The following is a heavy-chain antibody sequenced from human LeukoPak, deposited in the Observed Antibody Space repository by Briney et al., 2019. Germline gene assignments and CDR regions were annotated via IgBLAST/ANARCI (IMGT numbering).Heavy chain of an antibody. J-gene: IGHJ6*02. V-gene: IGHV3-30*04. D-gene: IGHD3-10*01. Sequence: GGSLRLSCAASGFTFSSYAMPWVRQAPGKGLEWVAVISYDGSNKYYADSVKGRFTISRDNSKNTLYLQMNSLRAEDTAVYYCARSPRGGWFGESWAPYYYYGMDVWGQGTTVTVSS. CDR3: ARSPRGGWFGESWAPYYYYGMDV. CDR1: GFTFSSYA. CDR2: ISYDGSNK.